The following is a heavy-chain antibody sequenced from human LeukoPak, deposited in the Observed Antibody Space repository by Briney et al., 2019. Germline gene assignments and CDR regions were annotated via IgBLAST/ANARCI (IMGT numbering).Heavy chain of an antibody. CDR2: IIPIFGTA. V-gene: IGHV1-69*13. Sequence: ASVKVSFKASGGTFSSYAISWVRQAPGQGLEWMGGIIPIFGTANYAQKFQGRVTITADESTSTAYMELSSLRSEDTAVYYCASRGAGPGQNYYYMDVWGKGTTVTVSS. D-gene: IGHD3-10*01. CDR3: ASRGAGPGQNYYYMDV. CDR1: GGTFSSYA. J-gene: IGHJ6*03.